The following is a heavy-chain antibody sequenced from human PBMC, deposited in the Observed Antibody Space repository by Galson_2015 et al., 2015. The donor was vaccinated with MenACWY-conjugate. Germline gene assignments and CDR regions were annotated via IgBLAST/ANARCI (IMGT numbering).Heavy chain of an antibody. J-gene: IGHJ4*02. CDR2: ISSSSSTI. V-gene: IGHV3-48*04. CDR1: GFTFSTYR. D-gene: IGHD5-24*01. CDR3: ARDLGWLQFDY. Sequence: SLRLSCAASGFTFSTYRMNWVRQAPGKGLEWVSYISSSSSTIYYADSVKGRFTISRDNAKNSLYLQMNSLRAEDTAVYYCARDLGWLQFDYGGQGTLVTVSS.